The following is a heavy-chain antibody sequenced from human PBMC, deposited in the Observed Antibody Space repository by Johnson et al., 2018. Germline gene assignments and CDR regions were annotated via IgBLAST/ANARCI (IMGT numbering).Heavy chain of an antibody. CDR3: ARATRNYCYTTSCFAQYFQH. V-gene: IGHV3-30*03. J-gene: IGHJ1*01. Sequence: QVQLVESGGGVVRPGKSLRLSCAASVFTFSHYGMHWVRQSPGKGLEWVGLIVYNGDTQYYSGSVKGRFTISRDNSKNYLYLQMNSLRVEDTAIYYCARATRNYCYTTSCFAQYFQHWGQGTLVTVSS. CDR1: VFTFSHYG. D-gene: IGHD3-16*02. CDR2: IVYNGDTQ.